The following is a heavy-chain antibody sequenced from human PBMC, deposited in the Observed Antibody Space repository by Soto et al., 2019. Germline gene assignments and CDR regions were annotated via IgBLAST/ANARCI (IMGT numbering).Heavy chain of an antibody. CDR1: GGSINSGGYY. J-gene: IGHJ6*02. Sequence: TLSLTFTVSGGSINSGGYYWSWIRQHPGKGVEGIGYISYSGSTYYDPSLRSRLTISVDTSKNQFSLKLTSVTAADPAVYYCARDRAPDLVRDYVHYGMHXWGQVTTFPVS. CDR2: ISYSGST. D-gene: IGHD3-10*01. CDR3: ARDRAPDLVRDYVHYGMHX. V-gene: IGHV4-31*03.